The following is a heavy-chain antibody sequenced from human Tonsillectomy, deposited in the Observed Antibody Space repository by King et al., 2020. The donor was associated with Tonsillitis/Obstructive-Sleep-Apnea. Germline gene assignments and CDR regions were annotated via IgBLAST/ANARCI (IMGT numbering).Heavy chain of an antibody. CDR1: GFTFRNYD. D-gene: IGHD1-26*01. J-gene: IGHJ6*03. CDR2: IGTAGDT. V-gene: IGHV3-13*04. Sequence: VQLVQSGGGLVQPGGSLRLSCAASGFTFRNYDMHWVRQAPGEGLEWVSTIGTAGDTYYPVSVKGRFTVSRENAKNSLYLQMNSLRDGDTAVYYCARAGVGATAYYYYYMDVWGKGTTVTVSS. CDR3: ARAGVGATAYYYYYMDV.